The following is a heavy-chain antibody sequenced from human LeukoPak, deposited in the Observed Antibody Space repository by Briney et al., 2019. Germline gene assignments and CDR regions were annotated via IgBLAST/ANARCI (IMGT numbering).Heavy chain of an antibody. CDR2: INHSGST. CDR1: GGSFSGYY. Sequence: SETLSPTCAVYGGSFSGYYWNWIRQPPGKGLEWIGEINHSGSTNYNPSLKSRVTISVDTSKNQFSLKLSSVTAADTAVYYCARLSSWWTKRSLNWFDPWGQGTLVTVSS. D-gene: IGHD6-13*01. J-gene: IGHJ5*02. V-gene: IGHV4-34*01. CDR3: ARLSSWWTKRSLNWFDP.